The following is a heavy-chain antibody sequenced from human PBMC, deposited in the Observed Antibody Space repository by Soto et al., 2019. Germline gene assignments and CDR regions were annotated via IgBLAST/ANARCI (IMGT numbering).Heavy chain of an antibody. Sequence: AGGSLRLSCAASGFTFSAYTMHWVRQPPGKGLEWVAVISYDGNNERYTDPVKGRFTVSRDNSKSTLYLQMSSLKSEDTAVYYCARDGYSGRSDGFDIWGQGTMVTVSS. J-gene: IGHJ3*02. CDR1: GFTFSAYT. CDR3: ARDGYSGRSDGFDI. CDR2: ISYDGNNE. V-gene: IGHV3-30-3*01. D-gene: IGHD1-26*01.